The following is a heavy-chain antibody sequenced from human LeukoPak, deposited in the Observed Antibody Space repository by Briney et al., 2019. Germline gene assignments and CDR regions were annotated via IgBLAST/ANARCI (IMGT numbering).Heavy chain of an antibody. Sequence: SVKVSCKASVGTFSSYAISWVRQAPGQGLEWMGRIIPIFGTANYAQKFQGRVTITTDESTSTAYMELSSLRSEDTAVYYCARDTPAGAVAFDYWGQGTLVTVSS. CDR1: VGTFSSYA. V-gene: IGHV1-69*05. CDR2: IIPIFGTA. D-gene: IGHD6-19*01. J-gene: IGHJ4*02. CDR3: ARDTPAGAVAFDY.